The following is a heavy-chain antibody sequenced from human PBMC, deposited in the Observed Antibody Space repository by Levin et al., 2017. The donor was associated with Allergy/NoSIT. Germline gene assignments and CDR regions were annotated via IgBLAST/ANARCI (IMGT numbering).Heavy chain of an antibody. CDR1: GGSFRGYY. CDR3: ARSLEWLLSPYYYYYMDV. J-gene: IGHJ6*03. CDR2: INHSGST. D-gene: IGHD3-3*01. V-gene: IGHV4-34*01. Sequence: SQTLSLPCAVYGGSFRGYYWSWIRQPPGKGLEWIGEINHSGSTNYNPSLKSRVTISVDTSKNQFSLKLSSVTAADTAVYYCARSLEWLLSPYYYYYMDVWGKGTTVTVSS.